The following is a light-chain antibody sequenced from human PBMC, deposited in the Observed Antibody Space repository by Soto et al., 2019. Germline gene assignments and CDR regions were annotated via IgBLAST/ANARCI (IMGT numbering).Light chain of an antibody. CDR3: ASWDDSLNAVV. J-gene: IGLJ2*01. Sequence: QSVLTQPPSASGTPGQRVTISCSGSGSNIGSGTVNWYQKLPGTAPKLLIFSNDQRPSGVPGRVSGSRSGTSASLAISALRSEDEADYYCASWDDSLNAVVFGGGTKLTVL. CDR2: SND. V-gene: IGLV1-44*01. CDR1: GSNIGSGT.